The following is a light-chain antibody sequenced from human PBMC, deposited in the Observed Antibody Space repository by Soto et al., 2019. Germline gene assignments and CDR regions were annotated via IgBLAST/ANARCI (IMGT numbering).Light chain of an antibody. Sequence: IQMTQSPSTLSASVGDRVAITCRASQSIGSWLAWYQQKPGKAPKLLIYEASSLQSGVPSRFSGCGSGTEFTLTISSLQPDDFATYYCQQYNSYSGPFGQGTKVEIK. V-gene: IGKV1-5*03. CDR2: EAS. CDR1: QSIGSW. J-gene: IGKJ1*01. CDR3: QQYNSYSGP.